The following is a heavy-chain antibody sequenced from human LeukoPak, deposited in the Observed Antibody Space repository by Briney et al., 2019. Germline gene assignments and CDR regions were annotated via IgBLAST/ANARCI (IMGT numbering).Heavy chain of an antibody. CDR2: ISPSDDTV. CDR1: GFTFSSYE. D-gene: IGHD5/OR15-5a*01. CDR3: ARVRVYTTPYYYYYMDV. V-gene: IGHV3-48*03. Sequence: GGSLRLSCAASGFTFSSYEMNWVRQAPGKGLEWVSYISPSDDTVYYADSVKGRCTISRDNARNSLYLQINSLRAEDTAVYYCARVRVYTTPYYYYYMDVWGKGTMVTVSS. J-gene: IGHJ6*03.